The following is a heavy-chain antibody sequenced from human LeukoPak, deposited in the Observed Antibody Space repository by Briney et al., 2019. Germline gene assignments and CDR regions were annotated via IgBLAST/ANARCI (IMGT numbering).Heavy chain of an antibody. Sequence: SETLSLTCTASGGSISSHYWSWIRQPPGKGLEWIAYIHYSGSTNYNPSLTSRVTISVDTSKNQFSLKLTSVTAADTAVYYCARSLSTGPSAAGDAFYFYYGMDVWGQGTTVTVSS. V-gene: IGHV4-59*11. CDR1: GGSISSHY. CDR3: ARSLSTGPSAAGDAFYFYYGMDV. CDR2: IHYSGST. D-gene: IGHD6-13*01. J-gene: IGHJ6*02.